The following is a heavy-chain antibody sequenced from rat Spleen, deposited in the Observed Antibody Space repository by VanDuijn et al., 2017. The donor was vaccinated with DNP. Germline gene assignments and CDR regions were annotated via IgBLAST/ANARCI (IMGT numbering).Heavy chain of an antibody. J-gene: IGHJ2*01. CDR2: VTSGGDTT. Sequence: EVQLVESGGGLVQPGGSMKLSCEVSGFTFSNYDMAWVRQAPTKGLEWVASVTSGGDTTNYRDSVKGRFTISRDNAKSILYLEMDSLRSEETATYYCARREGDHFDYWGQGVMVTVSS. CDR3: ARREGDHFDY. CDR1: GFTFSNYD. V-gene: IGHV5S11*01. D-gene: IGHD1-11*01.